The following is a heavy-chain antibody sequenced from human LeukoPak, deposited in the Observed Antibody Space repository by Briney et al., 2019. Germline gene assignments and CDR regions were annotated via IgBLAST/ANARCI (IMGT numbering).Heavy chain of an antibody. Sequence: GGSLRLSCAASGFTFSNAWMSWVRQAPGKGLEWVGRIKSKTDGGTTDYAAPVKGRFTISRDDSKNTLYLQMNSLKTEDTAVYYCTTGHQYSSSFYFDYWGQGTLVTVSS. J-gene: IGHJ4*02. CDR2: IKSKTDGGTT. V-gene: IGHV3-15*01. CDR3: TTGHQYSSSFYFDY. D-gene: IGHD6-13*01. CDR1: GFTFSNAW.